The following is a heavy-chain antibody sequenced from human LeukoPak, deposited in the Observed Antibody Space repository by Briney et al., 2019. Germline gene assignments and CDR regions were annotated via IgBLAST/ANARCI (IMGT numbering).Heavy chain of an antibody. CDR1: GFTFSTYA. D-gene: IGHD4-11*01. CDR3: AKPPYSSYVVPTV. CDR2: ISNSGDT. Sequence: GGSLRLSCAASGFTFSTYAMTWVRQAPGKGLEWVSVISNSGDTYYADSVKGRFTVSRDNSKNTLYLEMNILRAEATSVYYCAKPPYSSYVVPTVWGQGTLVTVSP. J-gene: IGHJ4*02. V-gene: IGHV3-23*01.